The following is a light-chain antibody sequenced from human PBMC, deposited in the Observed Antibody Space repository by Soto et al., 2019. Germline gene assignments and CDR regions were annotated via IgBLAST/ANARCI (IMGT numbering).Light chain of an antibody. CDR1: SSDVGSCDY. CDR2: EVS. Sequence: QSALTQPPSASGSPGQSVTISCTGTSSDVGSCDYVSWYQQHPGKAPKLMIYEVSKRPSGVPDRFSGSKSGNTASLTVSGLQAEDEADYYCSSYAGSNNLVFGGGTKLTVL. V-gene: IGLV2-8*01. J-gene: IGLJ2*01. CDR3: SSYAGSNNLV.